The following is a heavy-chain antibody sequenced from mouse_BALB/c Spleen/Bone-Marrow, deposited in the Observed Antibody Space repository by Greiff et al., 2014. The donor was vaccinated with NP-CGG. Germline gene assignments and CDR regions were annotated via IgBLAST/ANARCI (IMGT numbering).Heavy chain of an antibody. J-gene: IGHJ2*01. D-gene: IGHD2-4*01. CDR2: ISSGGHDT. CDR3: SKDGGYDYSYYFDY. V-gene: IGHV5-6-4*01. CDR1: GFSFSSYS. Sequence: EVKLMESGGGLVKPGGSLKLSCAASGFSFSSYSMSWVRQTPEKRLEWVATISSGGHDTYYPDSVKGRFTISRDNAKNTLYLQMSSLKSEDTAMYYCSKDGGYDYSYYFDYWGQGTTLTASS.